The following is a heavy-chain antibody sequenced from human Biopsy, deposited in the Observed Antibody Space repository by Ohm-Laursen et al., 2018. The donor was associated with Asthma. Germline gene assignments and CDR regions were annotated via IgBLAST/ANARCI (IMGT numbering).Heavy chain of an antibody. D-gene: IGHD5-12*01. V-gene: IGHV3-30*18. CDR3: AKRRGYSGHDNDY. CDR1: GFMFRSFG. Sequence: SLRLSCAASGFMFRSFGMHWVRQAPGKGLEWVAVISYDGSHKFYEDSVKGRFTISRDNSKNTLYLQVNSLRTEDTAVYYCAKRRGYSGHDNDYWGQGTLVIVSS. CDR2: ISYDGSHK. J-gene: IGHJ4*02.